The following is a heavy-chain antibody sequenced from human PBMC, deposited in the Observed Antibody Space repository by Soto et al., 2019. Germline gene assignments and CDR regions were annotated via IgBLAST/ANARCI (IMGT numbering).Heavy chain of an antibody. CDR1: GFTFSSYG. J-gene: IGHJ4*02. CDR2: ISYDGSNK. Sequence: QVHLVESGGGVVQPGRSLRLSCAASGFTFSSYGMHWVRQAPGKGLEWVAVISYDGSNKYYADSVKGRFTISRDNSKNTLYLQMNRLRAEDTAVYYCAKDRRVVAVAAPFDYWGQGTLVTVSS. D-gene: IGHD6-19*01. V-gene: IGHV3-30*18. CDR3: AKDRRVVAVAAPFDY.